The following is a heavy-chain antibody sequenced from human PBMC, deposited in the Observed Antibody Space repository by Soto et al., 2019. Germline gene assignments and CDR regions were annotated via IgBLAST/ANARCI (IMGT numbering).Heavy chain of an antibody. Sequence: EASVKVSCKASGYTFTSYGISWVRQAPGQGLEWMGWISAYNGNTNYAQKLQGRVTMTTDTSTSTAYMELRSLRSDDTAVYYCARDPRYCSSTSCPPTDYWGQGTLVTVSS. J-gene: IGHJ4*02. CDR3: ARDPRYCSSTSCPPTDY. CDR2: ISAYNGNT. CDR1: GYTFTSYG. V-gene: IGHV1-18*04. D-gene: IGHD2-2*01.